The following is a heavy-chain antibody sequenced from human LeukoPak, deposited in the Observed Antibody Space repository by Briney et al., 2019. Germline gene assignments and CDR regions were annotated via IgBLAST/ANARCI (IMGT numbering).Heavy chain of an antibody. CDR3: ARDYGYGGNSGLLFDY. Sequence: GSLRLSCAASGFTFSSYAMHWVRQAPGKGLEYVSAISSNGGSTYYANSVKGRFTISRDNSKNTLYLQMGSLRAEDMAVYYCARDYGYGGNSGLLFDYWGQGTLVTVSS. J-gene: IGHJ4*02. CDR2: ISSNGGST. D-gene: IGHD4-23*01. CDR1: GFTFSSYA. V-gene: IGHV3-64*01.